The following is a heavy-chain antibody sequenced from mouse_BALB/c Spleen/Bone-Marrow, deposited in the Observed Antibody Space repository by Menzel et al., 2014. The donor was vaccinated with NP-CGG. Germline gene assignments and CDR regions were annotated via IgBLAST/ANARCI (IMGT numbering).Heavy chain of an antibody. CDR2: TNPYNVAT. Sequence: EVQLQQSGPELVKPGASVKISCKASGYSFTGYYMHCVMHSHVKSLEWIGRTNPYNVATSYNQNFKDKASLTVDKSSSTAYMELHSLTSEDSAVYYCARGYGNYDYWYFDVWGAGTTVTVSS. V-gene: IGHV1-31*01. J-gene: IGHJ1*01. CDR1: GYSFTGYY. CDR3: ARGYGNYDYWYFDV. D-gene: IGHD2-1*01.